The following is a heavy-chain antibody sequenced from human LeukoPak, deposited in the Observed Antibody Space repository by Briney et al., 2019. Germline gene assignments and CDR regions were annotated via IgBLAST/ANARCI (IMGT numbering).Heavy chain of an antibody. V-gene: IGHV3-21*01. CDR3: ARQCSITSCL. J-gene: IGHJ4*02. CDR1: GSIFSNHY. Sequence: GGSLRLSCAASGSIFSNHYMNWVRQAPGKGLEWVSAISSGSSSMYYADSVKGRFTISRDNAKSSLYLQMNSLRAEDAAVYYCARQCSITSCLWGQGTLVTVSS. CDR2: ISSGSSSM. D-gene: IGHD2-2*01.